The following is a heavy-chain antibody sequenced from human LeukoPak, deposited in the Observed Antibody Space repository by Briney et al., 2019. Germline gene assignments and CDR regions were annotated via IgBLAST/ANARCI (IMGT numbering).Heavy chain of an antibody. CDR2: ISDSGDST. Sequence: PGGSLRLSCAASGFTFSRYAMSWVRQAPGKGLEWVSAISDSGDSTYYADSVKGRFTISRDNSKNTLYLQMNSLRAEDTAIYYCAKRYCSSATCYWVAFDIWGQGTMVTVSS. J-gene: IGHJ3*02. CDR3: AKRYCSSATCYWVAFDI. V-gene: IGHV3-23*01. CDR1: GFTFSRYA. D-gene: IGHD2-2*01.